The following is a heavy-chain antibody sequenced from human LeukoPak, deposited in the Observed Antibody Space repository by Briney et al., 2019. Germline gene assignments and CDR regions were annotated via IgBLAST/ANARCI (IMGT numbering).Heavy chain of an antibody. CDR3: ARARGITHGYP. Sequence: GASLKVSCKASGYTFTSYDIYWVRQATGQGLEWMGWMSPNSGNTGYAQKFQGRVTMTRNTSISTAYMELSSLRSEDTAVYYCARARGITHGYPWGQGTLVTVSS. D-gene: IGHD3-10*01. CDR2: MSPNSGNT. CDR1: GYTFTSYD. V-gene: IGHV1-8*01. J-gene: IGHJ5*02.